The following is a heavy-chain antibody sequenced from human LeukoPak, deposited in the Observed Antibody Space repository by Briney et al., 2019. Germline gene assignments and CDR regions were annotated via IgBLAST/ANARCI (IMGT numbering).Heavy chain of an antibody. V-gene: IGHV1-46*01. CDR2: INPSGGST. J-gene: IGHJ4*02. D-gene: IGHD6-13*01. CDR3: ARDLFIAAAGIDY. CDR1: GGTFSSYA. Sequence: ASVKVSCKASGGTFSSYAISWVRQAPGQGLEWMGIINPSGGSTSYAQKFQGRVTMTRDTSTSTVYMELSSLRSEDTAVYYCARDLFIAAAGIDYWGQGTLVTVSS.